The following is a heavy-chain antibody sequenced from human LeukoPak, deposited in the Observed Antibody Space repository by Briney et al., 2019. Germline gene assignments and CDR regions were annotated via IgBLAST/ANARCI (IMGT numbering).Heavy chain of an antibody. CDR2: IYHSGSA. CDR3: ARVYCGSSSCYYFDY. J-gene: IGHJ4*02. Sequence: PSETLSLTCAVSGGSITSSNWWTWVRQPPGKGLEWIGEIYHSGSANYNPSLQSLVTMSVDKSKNLFSLKLSSVTAADTAMYYCARVYCGSSSCYYFDYWGQGIVVTVSS. CDR1: GGSITSSNW. D-gene: IGHD2-2*01. V-gene: IGHV4/OR15-8*01.